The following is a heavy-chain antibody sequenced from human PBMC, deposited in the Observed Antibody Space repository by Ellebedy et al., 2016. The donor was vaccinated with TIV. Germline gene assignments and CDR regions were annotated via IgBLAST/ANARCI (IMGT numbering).Heavy chain of an antibody. J-gene: IGHJ3*02. CDR3: ARLKGIGFVADAFDI. CDR1: GYSFTSYW. CDR2: IDPSDSYT. Sequence: GESLKISXKGSGYSFTSYWISWVRQMPGKGLEWMGRIDPSDSYTNYSPSFQGHVTISADKSISTAYLQWSSLKASDTAMYYCARLKGIGFVADAFDIWGQGTMVTVSS. D-gene: IGHD2-15*01. V-gene: IGHV5-10-1*01.